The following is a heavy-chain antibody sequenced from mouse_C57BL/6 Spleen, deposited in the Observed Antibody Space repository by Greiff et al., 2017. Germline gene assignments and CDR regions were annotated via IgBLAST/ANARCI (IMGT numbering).Heavy chain of an antibody. Sequence: QVQLKQPGAELVKPGASVKLSCKASGYTFTSYWMHWVKQRPGQGLEWIGMIHPNSGSTNYNEKFKSKATLTVDKSSSTAYMQLSSLTSEDSAVYYCAIPGGGYDEDYWGQGTSVTVSS. CDR3: AIPGGGYDEDY. V-gene: IGHV1-64*01. J-gene: IGHJ4*01. CDR1: GYTFTSYW. D-gene: IGHD2-2*01. CDR2: IHPNSGST.